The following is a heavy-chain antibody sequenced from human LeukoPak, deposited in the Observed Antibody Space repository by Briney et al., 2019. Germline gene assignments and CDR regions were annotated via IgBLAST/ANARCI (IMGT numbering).Heavy chain of an antibody. CDR1: GYGVNDYY. D-gene: IGHD3-22*01. CDR3: ARAYYYDSSGYPY. CDR2: INPNNGAT. V-gene: IGHV1-2*02. Sequence: ASVKVSCMTSGYGVNDYYLHWVRQAPGQGLEWMGWINPNNGATKYAQNFQGRVTMTGSTSINVVHMELSGLTSDDTATYYCARAYYYDSSGYPYWGQGTLVTVSS. J-gene: IGHJ4*02.